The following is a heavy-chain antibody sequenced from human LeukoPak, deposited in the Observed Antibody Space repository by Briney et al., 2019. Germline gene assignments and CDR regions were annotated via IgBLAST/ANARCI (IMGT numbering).Heavy chain of an antibody. J-gene: IGHJ5*02. CDR2: IWYDGSNK. V-gene: IGHV3-33*01. CDR3: AREGGFYSRYNWFDP. D-gene: IGHD4-11*01. Sequence: GGSLRLSCAASGFTFSSYGMDWVRQAPGKGLEWVAVIWYDGSNKYYADSVKGRFTISRDNSKNTLYLQMNSLRAEDTAVYYCAREGGFYSRYNWFDPWGQGTLVTVSS. CDR1: GFTFSSYG.